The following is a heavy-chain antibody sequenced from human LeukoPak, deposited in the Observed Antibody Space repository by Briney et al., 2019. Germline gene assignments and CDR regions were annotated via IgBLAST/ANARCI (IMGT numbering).Heavy chain of an antibody. Sequence: GGSLRLSCAASGFTFSSYGMHWVRQAPGKGLEWVAVISFDGTHDFYADSVKGRFTISRDNAKNSLYLQMNSLRAEDAAVYYCARVARETIAAAGTYPASFTFFDYWGQGTLVTVSS. J-gene: IGHJ4*02. CDR3: ARVARETIAAAGTYPASFTFFDY. CDR1: GFTFSSYG. V-gene: IGHV3-30*03. CDR2: ISFDGTHD. D-gene: IGHD6-13*01.